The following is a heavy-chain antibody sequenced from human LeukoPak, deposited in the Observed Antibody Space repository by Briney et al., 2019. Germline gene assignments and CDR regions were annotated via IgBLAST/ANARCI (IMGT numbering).Heavy chain of an antibody. J-gene: IGHJ3*01. CDR3: VKGETVAVD. CDR2: ISVSGGYT. Sequence: GGSLRLSCTASGFTFSSYAMSWLRQAPGKELEWVSAISVSGGYTYYADSVKGRFTISTDNTKKTVFLQMNSLRDEDTAIYYCVKGETVAVDWGQGTMVTVSS. D-gene: IGHD6-19*01. V-gene: IGHV3-23*01. CDR1: GFTFSSYA.